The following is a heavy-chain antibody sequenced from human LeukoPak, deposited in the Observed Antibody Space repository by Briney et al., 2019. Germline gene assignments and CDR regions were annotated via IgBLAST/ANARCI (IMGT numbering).Heavy chain of an antibody. CDR3: ARAAVAGWGYSWFDP. J-gene: IGHJ5*02. V-gene: IGHV3-48*03. CDR1: GFTFSSYE. CDR2: ISSSGSTI. Sequence: GGSLRLSCAASGFTFSSYEMNWVRQAPGKGLEWVSYISSSGSTIYYADSVKGRFTISRDNAKNSLYLQMNSLRAEDTAVYYCARAAVAGWGYSWFDPWGQGTLVTVSS. D-gene: IGHD6-19*01.